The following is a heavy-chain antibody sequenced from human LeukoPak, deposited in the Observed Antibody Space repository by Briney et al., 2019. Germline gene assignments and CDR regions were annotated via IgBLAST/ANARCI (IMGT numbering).Heavy chain of an antibody. J-gene: IGHJ4*02. D-gene: IGHD6-19*01. V-gene: IGHV3-30-3*02. CDR1: GFTFSSYG. CDR2: ISYDGSKK. Sequence: ERSLRLSCAASGFTFSSYGMNWVRQAPGKGLEWVAVISYDGSKKYYADSVKGRFTISRDNSKNTLYLQMNSLRAEDTAVYYCAKTKSGWYSFDYWGQGTLVTVSS. CDR3: AKTKSGWYSFDY.